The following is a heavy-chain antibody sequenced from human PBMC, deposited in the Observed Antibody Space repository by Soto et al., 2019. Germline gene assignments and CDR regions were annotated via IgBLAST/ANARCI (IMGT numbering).Heavy chain of an antibody. CDR2: IYYSGST. CDR3: ASNPPSAYYFDY. CDR1: CGSSSGFY. D-gene: IGHD2-2*01. V-gene: IGHV4-59*08. J-gene: IGHJ4*02. Sequence: SEILSHTWSVACGSSSGFYWIWIRQPPGKGLEWIGYIYYSGSTNYNPSLKSRVTISVDTSKNQFSLKLSSVTAADTALYYCASNPPSAYYFDYWGQGTLVTVSS.